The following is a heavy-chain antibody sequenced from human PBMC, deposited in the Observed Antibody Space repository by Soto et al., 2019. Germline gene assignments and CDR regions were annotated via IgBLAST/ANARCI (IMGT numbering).Heavy chain of an antibody. J-gene: IGHJ5*02. D-gene: IGHD2-2*01. CDR2: ISAYTDDP. Sequence: SSVKVSCKASGNTFTNFGVTWVRQAPGQGLEWMGWISAYTDDPNYAQKFQGRVTMTIDTSTSTAYLDLRSLTSDDTAVYYCARVIPGAESWFDPWVQRPLATVSS. CDR1: GNTFTNFG. CDR3: ARVIPGAESWFDP. V-gene: IGHV1-18*01.